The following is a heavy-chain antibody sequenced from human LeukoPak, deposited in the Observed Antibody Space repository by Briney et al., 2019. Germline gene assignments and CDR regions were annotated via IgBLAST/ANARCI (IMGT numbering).Heavy chain of an antibody. J-gene: IGHJ1*01. CDR1: GFTFSNYG. CDR2: ISHDGRTE. V-gene: IGHV3-30*18. D-gene: IGHD6-25*01. CDR3: AKEPTSYSSGWYFHH. Sequence: GGSLRLSCAASGFTFSNYGMHWVRQAPGKGLEWVAVISHDGRTEFYADSVKGRFTISRDNSKNTLDLQMFSLRAQDTAVSYCAKEPTSYSSGWYFHHWGQGTLVTVSP.